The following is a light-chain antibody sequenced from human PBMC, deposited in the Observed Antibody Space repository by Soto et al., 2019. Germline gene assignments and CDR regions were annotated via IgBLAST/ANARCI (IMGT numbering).Light chain of an antibody. V-gene: IGKV3-20*01. Sequence: EIVLTQSPGTLSLSPGERAILSCRASQSVSSSYLAWYRQKPGQAPSLLIYGASSRATGIPDRFSGSGSGADFTLTISRLEPEDFAVYYCQQYGSSPRTFGQGTMVDIK. J-gene: IGKJ1*01. CDR2: GAS. CDR3: QQYGSSPRT. CDR1: QSVSSSY.